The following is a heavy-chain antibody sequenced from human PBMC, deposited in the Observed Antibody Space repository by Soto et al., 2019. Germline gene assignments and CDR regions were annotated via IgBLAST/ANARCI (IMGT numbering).Heavy chain of an antibody. V-gene: IGHV3-74*01. CDR1: GFVFTNFW. CDR2: IDTSGHST. D-gene: IGHD6-13*01. CDR3: AKDSWYFDL. Sequence: GGSLRLSCEASGFVFTNFWMHWVRHVPGKGLVWVARIDTSGHSTNYAESVKGRSTISRDNAKNTVSLQMNSLRVEDTGVYYCAKDSWYFDLWSRGSQVTVSS. J-gene: IGHJ4*02.